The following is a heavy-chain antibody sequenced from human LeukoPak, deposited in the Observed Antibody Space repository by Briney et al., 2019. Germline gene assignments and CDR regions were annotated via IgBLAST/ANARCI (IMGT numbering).Heavy chain of an antibody. CDR2: IYYSGST. CDR3: ARRDRTYFQH. Sequence: SETLSLTCTVSGGSISSSSYYWDWIRQPPGKGLEWIGSIYYSGSTYYNPSLKSRVTISVDTSKNQFSLKVNSVTAADTAVYYCARRDRTYFQHWGQGTLVTVSS. D-gene: IGHD3-22*01. J-gene: IGHJ1*01. CDR1: GGSISSSSYY. V-gene: IGHV4-39*01.